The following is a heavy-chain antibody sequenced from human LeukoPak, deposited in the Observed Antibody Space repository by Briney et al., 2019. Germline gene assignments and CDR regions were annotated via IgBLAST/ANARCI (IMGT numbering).Heavy chain of an antibody. V-gene: IGHV3-11*01. CDR3: ARDRDCSSTSCYTDFDY. CDR2: ISSSGSTI. Sequence: PGGSLRLSCAASGFTFSDYYTSWIRQAPGKGLEWVSYISSSGSTIYYADSVKGRFTISRDNAKNSLYLQMNSLRAEDTAVYYCARDRDCSSTSCYTDFDYWGQGTLVTVSS. CDR1: GFTFSDYY. D-gene: IGHD2-2*02. J-gene: IGHJ4*02.